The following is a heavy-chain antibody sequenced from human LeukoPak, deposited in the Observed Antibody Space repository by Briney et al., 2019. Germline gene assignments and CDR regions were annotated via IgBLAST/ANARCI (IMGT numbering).Heavy chain of an antibody. CDR1: GGSISNNH. Sequence: SETLSLTCTVSGGSISNNHWGWIRQPPGKGLEWIGYVHYTGYTSYNPSLKSRVTISADTSKNQLSLRLSSVTAADTAVYYCARGSWAPAMTTPPPDFDPWGQGTLVTVSS. V-gene: IGHV4-59*01. CDR2: VHYTGYT. J-gene: IGHJ5*02. CDR3: ARGSWAPAMTTPPPDFDP. D-gene: IGHD4-17*01.